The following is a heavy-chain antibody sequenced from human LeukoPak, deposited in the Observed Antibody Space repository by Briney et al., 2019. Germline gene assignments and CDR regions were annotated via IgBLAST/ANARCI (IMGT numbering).Heavy chain of an antibody. J-gene: IGHJ4*02. V-gene: IGHV3-74*01. CDR3: ARSYGSGSYYAVSPSDY. CDR2: INSDGSST. Sequence: GGSLRLSCAASGLTFSSYWMHWVRQAPGKGLVWVSRINSDGSSTSYADSVKGRFTISRDNAKNTLYLQMNSLRAEDTAVYYCARSYGSGSYYAVSPSDYWGQGTLVTVSS. D-gene: IGHD3-10*01. CDR1: GLTFSSYW.